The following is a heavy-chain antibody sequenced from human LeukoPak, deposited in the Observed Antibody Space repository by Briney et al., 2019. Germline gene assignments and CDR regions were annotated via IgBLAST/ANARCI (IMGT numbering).Heavy chain of an antibody. D-gene: IGHD4-17*01. CDR3: ARLMANYGDYVDY. Sequence: GGSLRLSCAASGFTFSSYSMNWVRQAPGKGLEWVSSISSSSSYIYYADSVKGRFTISRDNAKNSLHLQMNSLRAEDTAVYYCARLMANYGDYVDYWGQGTLVTVSS. CDR1: GFTFSSYS. CDR2: ISSSSSYI. V-gene: IGHV3-21*01. J-gene: IGHJ4*02.